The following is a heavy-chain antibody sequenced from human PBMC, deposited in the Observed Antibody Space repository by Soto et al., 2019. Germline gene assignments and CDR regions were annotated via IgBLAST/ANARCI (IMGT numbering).Heavy chain of an antibody. CDR3: ALGYCSGGSCYETAYYFDY. V-gene: IGHV2-5*02. CDR1: GFSLSTSGVG. D-gene: IGHD2-15*01. CDR2: IYWDDDK. Sequence: SGPTLVKPTQTLTLTCTFSGFSLSTSGVGVGWIRQPPGKALEWLALIYWDDDKRYSPSLKGRLTITKDTSKNQVVLTMTNMDPVDTATYYCALGYCSGGSCYETAYYFDYWGQGTLVTVSS. J-gene: IGHJ4*02.